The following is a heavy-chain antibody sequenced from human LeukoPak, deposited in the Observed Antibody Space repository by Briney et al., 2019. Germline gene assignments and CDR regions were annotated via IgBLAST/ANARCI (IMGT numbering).Heavy chain of an antibody. D-gene: IGHD1-1*01. CDR3: ARDPGTSLDY. J-gene: IGHJ4*02. Sequence: GSLRLSCAASGFTFSSYSTNWVRQAPGKGLEWVSSISSSSSYIYYADSVKGRFTTSRDNAKNSLYLQMNSLRAEDTAVYYCARDPGTSLDYWGQGTLVTVSS. CDR2: ISSSSSYI. CDR1: GFTFSSYS. V-gene: IGHV3-21*01.